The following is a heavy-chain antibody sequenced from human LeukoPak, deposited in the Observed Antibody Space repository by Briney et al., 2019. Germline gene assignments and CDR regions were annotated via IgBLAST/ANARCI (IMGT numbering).Heavy chain of an antibody. CDR1: GGSISSSSYY. CDR2: IYYSGST. Sequence: SETLSLTCTVSGGSISSSSYYWGWIRQPPGKGLEWIVSIYYSGSTYYNPSLKSRVTISVGTSKNQFSLKLSSVTAADTAVYYCARDYSSGWPPIDAFDIWGQGTMVTVSS. CDR3: ARDYSSGWPPIDAFDI. D-gene: IGHD6-19*01. J-gene: IGHJ3*02. V-gene: IGHV4-39*07.